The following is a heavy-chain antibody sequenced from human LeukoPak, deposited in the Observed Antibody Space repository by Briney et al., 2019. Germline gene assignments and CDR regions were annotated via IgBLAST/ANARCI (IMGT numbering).Heavy chain of an antibody. D-gene: IGHD6-13*01. V-gene: IGHV3-53*01. CDR2: IYSGGST. Sequence: GGSLRLSCAASGFTVSSNYMSWVRQAPGKGLEWVSVIYSGGSTYYADSVKGRFTISRDNSKNTLYLQMNSLRAEDTAVYYCARTPSAAGTRYYFDYWGQGTLVTVSS. CDR3: ARTPSAAGTRYYFDY. CDR1: GFTVSSNY. J-gene: IGHJ4*02.